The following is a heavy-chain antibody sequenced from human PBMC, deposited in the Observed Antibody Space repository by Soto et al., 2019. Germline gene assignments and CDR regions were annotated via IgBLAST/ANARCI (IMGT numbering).Heavy chain of an antibody. CDR3: ARGPTTVMISYYYYYGMDV. V-gene: IGHV4-31*03. J-gene: IGHJ6*02. CDR1: GGSISSAAYY. D-gene: IGHD4-17*01. Sequence: SETLSLTCTVSGGSISSAAYYWSWIRQHPGKGLEWIGYISHSGSTYYNPSLKSRVIISVDTSKNQFSLSLTSVTAADTAVYYCARGPTTVMISYYYYYGMDVWGQGTTVTVSS. CDR2: ISHSGST.